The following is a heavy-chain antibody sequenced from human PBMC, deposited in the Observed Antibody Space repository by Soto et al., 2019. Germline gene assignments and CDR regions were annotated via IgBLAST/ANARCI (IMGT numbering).Heavy chain of an antibody. V-gene: IGHV3-30*18. D-gene: IGHD3-3*01. Sequence: GGSLRLSCAASGFTFSSYGMHWVRQAPGKGLEWVAVISYDGSNKYYADSVKGRFTISRDNSKNTLYLQMNSLRAEDTAVYYCAKLGYYDFWSGYSQTDYYYYYYMDVWGKGTTVTSP. CDR1: GFTFSSYG. CDR3: AKLGYYDFWSGYSQTDYYYYYYMDV. CDR2: ISYDGSNK. J-gene: IGHJ6*03.